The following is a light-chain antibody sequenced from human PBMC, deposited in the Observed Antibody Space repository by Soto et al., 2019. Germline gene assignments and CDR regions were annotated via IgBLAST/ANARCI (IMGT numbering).Light chain of an antibody. Sequence: DIVMTQSPDSLAVSLGERATINCKSSQSVLYSSNNKNYLAWYQQKPGQPPKLLIYWASTRESGVPDRFSGSESGTDFTLTISTLQAEDVALYYCQQYYSTPPTFGQGTKLEIK. V-gene: IGKV4-1*01. CDR2: WAS. CDR1: QSVLYSSNNKNY. CDR3: QQYYSTPPT. J-gene: IGKJ2*01.